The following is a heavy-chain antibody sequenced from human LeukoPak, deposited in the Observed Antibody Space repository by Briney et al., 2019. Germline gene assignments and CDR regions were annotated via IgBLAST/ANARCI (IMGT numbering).Heavy chain of an antibody. Sequence: SETLSLTCTVSGGSISSSSYYWGWIRQPPGKWLEWIGIIYYSGSTYYNLSLKSRVTISVDTSKNQFSLKLSSVTAADTAVYYCARFVYDSSGWSYYFDYWGQGTLVTVSS. CDR1: GGSISSSSYY. CDR3: ARFVYDSSGWSYYFDY. J-gene: IGHJ4*02. V-gene: IGHV4-39*01. D-gene: IGHD6-19*01. CDR2: IYYSGST.